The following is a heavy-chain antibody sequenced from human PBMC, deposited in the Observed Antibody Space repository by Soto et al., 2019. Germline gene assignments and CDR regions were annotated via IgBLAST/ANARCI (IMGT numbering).Heavy chain of an antibody. CDR3: GSDEIQLEPPPSYGKAV. J-gene: IGHJ6*02. CDR2: IWYDGGSK. CDR1: GFTFSNYG. D-gene: IGHD1-1*01. V-gene: IGHV3-33*01. Sequence: ESGGGVVQPGKSLRLSCIASGFTFSNYGMHWVRQAPGKGLEWVAVIWYDGGSKFYADSVKGRFTISRDNSKNTLYLQMTSRRADDTAGNYCGSDEIQLEPPPSYGKAVWGQGTTFIVSS.